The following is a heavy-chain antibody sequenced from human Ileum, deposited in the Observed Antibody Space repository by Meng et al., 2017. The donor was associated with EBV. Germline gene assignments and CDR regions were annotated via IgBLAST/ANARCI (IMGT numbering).Heavy chain of an antibody. CDR3: ARNVPGTSAYYD. J-gene: IGHJ4*02. CDR2: IYYSGST. D-gene: IGHD3-22*01. V-gene: IGHV4-28*01. CDR1: GYSRSSTNW. Sequence: VQLPESGPGLVKPSDTLSLTCAVSGYSRSSTNWWGWIRQPPGKRLEWIGYIYYSGSTSYNPSLKSRVTMSVDTSKNQFSLNLNSVTAVDTAVYYCARNVPGTSAYYDWGQGTLVTVSS.